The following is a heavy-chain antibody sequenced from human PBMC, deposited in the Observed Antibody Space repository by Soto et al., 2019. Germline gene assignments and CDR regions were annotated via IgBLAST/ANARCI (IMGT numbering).Heavy chain of an antibody. CDR3: ARHALQYCGGDCYLLPYFDL. J-gene: IGHJ2*01. CDR1: GFTFSGSA. Sequence: EVQLVESGGGLVQPGGSLKLSCAASGFTFSGSAMHWVRQASGKGLEWVGRIRSKANNYATVYAASVKGRFTISRDDSKNTAPLQINSLKPEDTAVYYCARHALQYCGGDCYLLPYFDLWGRGTLFTVSS. D-gene: IGHD2-21*02. V-gene: IGHV3-73*02. CDR2: IRSKANNYAT.